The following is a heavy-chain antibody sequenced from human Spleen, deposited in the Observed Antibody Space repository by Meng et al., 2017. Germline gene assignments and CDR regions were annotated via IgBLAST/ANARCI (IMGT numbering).Heavy chain of an antibody. CDR3: ST. V-gene: IGHV3-21*01. CDR2: ISSTSSYI. J-gene: IGHJ4*02. CDR1: GFTFSNYY. D-gene: IGHD3-22*01. Sequence: EVQLVESGGGLVKPGGSLRLSCAASGFTFSNYYMNWVRQVPGKGLEWVSSISSTSSYIYYADSVRGRFTIPRDNSKNTAWELRAGLFICDFPDFDISTRGQGTLVTVSS.